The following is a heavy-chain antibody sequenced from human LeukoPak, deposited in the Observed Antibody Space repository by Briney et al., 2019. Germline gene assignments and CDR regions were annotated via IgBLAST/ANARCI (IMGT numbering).Heavy chain of an antibody. Sequence: KTGGSLRLSCAASGFTFSDYYMSWIRQAPGQGLEWLSYISNIGNTMYHADSVKGRFTISRDNAKNSLYLEMNSLRAEDTAVYHCARERITFGRVIVPNYFDSWGQGTLVTVSS. CDR3: ARERITFGRVIVPNYFDS. D-gene: IGHD3-16*02. CDR1: GFTFSDYY. J-gene: IGHJ4*02. V-gene: IGHV3-11*04. CDR2: ISNIGNTM.